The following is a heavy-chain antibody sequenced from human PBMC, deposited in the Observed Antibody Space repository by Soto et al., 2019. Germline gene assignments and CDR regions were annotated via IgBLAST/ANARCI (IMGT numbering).Heavy chain of an antibody. V-gene: IGHV3-48*02. CDR3: ARVNYDILTGQPFYGMDV. J-gene: IGHJ6*02. D-gene: IGHD3-9*01. CDR1: GFTFSSYS. CDR2: ISSSSSTI. Sequence: GGSLILSCAASGFTFSSYSMNWDRQAPGKGLEWVSYISSSSSTIYYADSVKGRFTISRDNAKNSLYLQMNSLRDEDTAVYYCARVNYDILTGQPFYGMDVWGQGTTVTVSS.